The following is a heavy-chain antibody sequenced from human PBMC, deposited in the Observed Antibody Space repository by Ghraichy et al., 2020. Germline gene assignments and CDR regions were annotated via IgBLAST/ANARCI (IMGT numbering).Heavy chain of an antibody. Sequence: SQTLSLTCAISGDSVSSNSAAWNWIRQSPSRGLEWLGRTYYRSKWYNDYAVSVKSRITINPDTSKIQFSLQLNSVTPEDTAVYYCARRAYSSSWYWDWFDPWGQGTLVTVSS. CDR1: GDSVSSNSAA. CDR2: TYYRSKWYN. CDR3: ARRAYSSSWYWDWFDP. V-gene: IGHV6-1*01. J-gene: IGHJ5*02. D-gene: IGHD6-13*01.